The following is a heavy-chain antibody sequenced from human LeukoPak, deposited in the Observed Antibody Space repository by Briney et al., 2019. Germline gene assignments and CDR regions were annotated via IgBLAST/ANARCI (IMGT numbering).Heavy chain of an antibody. CDR1: GASVSTSH. CDR2: LSYTGKT. Sequence: SETLSLTCVVSGASVSTSHWNWIRQLPGKGLEWIGCLSYTGKTDYNPSLTSRVTISLGTSKNQVSLKLRSVAAADTAVYYCSEGYFEPFAHWGQGTLATVSS. CDR3: SEGYFEPFAH. J-gene: IGHJ4*02. V-gene: IGHV4-59*02. D-gene: IGHD2/OR15-2a*01.